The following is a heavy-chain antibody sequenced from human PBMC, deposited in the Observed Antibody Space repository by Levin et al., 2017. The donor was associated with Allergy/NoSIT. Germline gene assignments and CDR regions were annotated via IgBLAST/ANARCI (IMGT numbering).Heavy chain of an antibody. CDR2: ISGSGGNT. V-gene: IGHV3-23*01. J-gene: IGHJ4*02. D-gene: IGHD5-18*01. CDR1: GFTFSSYA. Sequence: SCAASGFTFSSYAMSWVRQAPGKGLEWVSGISGSGGNTYYADSVKGRITIPRDNNQNTLYLQMNRLRVEDTAVYYCAEEAGYSYGVVGRERRDYWGQGALVTGSS. CDR3: AEEAGYSYGVVGRERRDY.